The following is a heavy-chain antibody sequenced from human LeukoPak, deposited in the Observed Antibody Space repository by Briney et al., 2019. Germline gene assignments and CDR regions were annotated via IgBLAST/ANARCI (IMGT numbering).Heavy chain of an antibody. V-gene: IGHV3-23*01. J-gene: IGHJ4*02. Sequence: QTGGSLRLSCAASGFTFSSYGMSWVRQAPGKGLEWVSAISGGGGSTYYADSVKGRFTFSRDNSKNTLYLQMNSLRAEDTAVYYCARDITVTTFDYWGQGTLVTVSS. D-gene: IGHD4-17*01. CDR2: ISGGGGST. CDR3: ARDITVTTFDY. CDR1: GFTFSSYG.